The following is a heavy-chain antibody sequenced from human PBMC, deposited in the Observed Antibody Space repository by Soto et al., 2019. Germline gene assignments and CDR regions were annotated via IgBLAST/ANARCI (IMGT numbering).Heavy chain of an antibody. J-gene: IGHJ5*02. CDR2: INAGNGNT. D-gene: IGHD3-22*01. CDR3: ARDHGYFESGGYYFP. CDR1: GYTFTTYA. Sequence: QVQLVQSGAEVKKPGASVKVSCKASGYTFTTYALHWVRQAPGQRLEWMGWINAGNGNTKYSQKFQARVTITRDTSASTTYMELSSLTSEDTAVYYCARDHGYFESGGYYFPWGQGTLVTVSS. V-gene: IGHV1-3*01.